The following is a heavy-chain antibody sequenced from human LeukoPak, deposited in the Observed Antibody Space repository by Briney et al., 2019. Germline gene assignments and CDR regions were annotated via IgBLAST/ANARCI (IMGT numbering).Heavy chain of an antibody. J-gene: IGHJ4*02. V-gene: IGHV3-48*01. D-gene: IGHD3-3*01. CDR2: ISSSSSTI. CDR1: GFTFSSYS. CDR3: ARGGDFWSGSCYDY. Sequence: PGGSLRLSCAASGFTFSSYSMNWVRQAPGKGLEWVSCISSSSSTIYYADSVKGRFTISRDNAKNSLYLQMNSLRAEDTAVYYCARGGDFWSGSCYDYWGQGTLVTVSS.